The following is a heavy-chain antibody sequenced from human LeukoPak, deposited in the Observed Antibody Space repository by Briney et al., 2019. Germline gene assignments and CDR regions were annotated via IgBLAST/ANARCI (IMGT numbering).Heavy chain of an antibody. Sequence: GGSLRLSCAASGFTFSSYSMNWVRQAPGKGLEWVSGISWNSGSIGYADSVKGRFTISRDNAKNSLYLQMNSPRVDDTAFYFCAKDMRGANSFDSWGQGTVVTVSS. CDR1: GFTFSSYS. V-gene: IGHV3-9*01. CDR3: AKDMRGANSFDS. J-gene: IGHJ4*02. D-gene: IGHD4/OR15-4a*01. CDR2: ISWNSGSI.